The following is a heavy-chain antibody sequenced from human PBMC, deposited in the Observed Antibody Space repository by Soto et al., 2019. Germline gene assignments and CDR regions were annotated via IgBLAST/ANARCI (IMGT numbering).Heavy chain of an antibody. CDR3: ARLRDYYHTSGYPQGFYFDY. Sequence: PSETLSLTCSVSGGPINSASFHRSWVRQRPGKGLEWIGHIFHSGSAYYNAFLKTRLSISVDTSKNQFSLKLDSVTAADTAVYYCARLRDYYHTSGYPQGFYFDYWGQGTLVTVSS. CDR1: GGPINSASFH. V-gene: IGHV4-31*03. CDR2: IFHSGSA. D-gene: IGHD3-22*01. J-gene: IGHJ4*02.